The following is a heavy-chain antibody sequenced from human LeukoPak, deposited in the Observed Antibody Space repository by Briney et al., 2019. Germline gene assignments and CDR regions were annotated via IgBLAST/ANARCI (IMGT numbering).Heavy chain of an antibody. CDR1: GSSISSDYY. V-gene: IGHV4-38-2*02. Sequence: SETLSLTCTVSGSSISSDYYWGWIRQPPGKGLEWIGSIYDSGSAYYNPSLKSRVVISADPSKNQFSLKLTSVTAADTAVYYCARGGWNKFDYWGQGTLVTVSS. J-gene: IGHJ4*02. D-gene: IGHD3-22*01. CDR3: ARGGWNKFDY. CDR2: IYDSGSA.